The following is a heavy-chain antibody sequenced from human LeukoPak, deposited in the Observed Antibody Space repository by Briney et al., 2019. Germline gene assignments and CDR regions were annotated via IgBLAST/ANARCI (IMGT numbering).Heavy chain of an antibody. V-gene: IGHV6-1*01. CDR2: TYYRSKWYN. CDR1: GDSVSSNSAA. J-gene: IGHJ6*02. D-gene: IGHD1-26*01. CDR3: ARGIGGGATDTTGYYYGMDV. Sequence: SQTLSLTCAISGDSVSSNSAAWNWIRQSPSRGLEWLGRTYYRSKWYNDYAVSVKSRITINPDTSKNQFSLQLNSVTPEDTAVYYCARGIGGGATDTTGYYYGMDVWGQGTTVTVSS.